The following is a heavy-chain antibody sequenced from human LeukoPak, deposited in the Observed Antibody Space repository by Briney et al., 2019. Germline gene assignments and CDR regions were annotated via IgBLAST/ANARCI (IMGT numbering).Heavy chain of an antibody. Sequence: GGSLRLSCAASGFTFSDYYMSWIRQAPGKGLEWVSYISSSGSNIYYADSVKGRFTISRDNAKNSLYLQMNSLRAEDTAVYYCARSSGIAVAGSPVGYWGQGTLVTVSS. J-gene: IGHJ4*02. CDR3: ARSSGIAVAGSPVGY. D-gene: IGHD6-19*01. V-gene: IGHV3-11*04. CDR2: ISSSGSNI. CDR1: GFTFSDYY.